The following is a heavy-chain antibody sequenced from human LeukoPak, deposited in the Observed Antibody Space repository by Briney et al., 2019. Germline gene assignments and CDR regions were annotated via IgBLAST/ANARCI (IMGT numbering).Heavy chain of an antibody. J-gene: IGHJ4*02. V-gene: IGHV3-7*01. CDR3: ARDPRNYYGSGPLFDY. CDR1: GFTFSSYW. Sequence: PGGSLRLSCAASGFTFSSYWMSWVRQAPGRGLEWVANTNEDGSEKYYVDSVKGRFTISRDNAKNSLYLQMNSLRAEDTAVYYCARDPRNYYGSGPLFDYWGQGTLVTVSS. CDR2: TNEDGSEK. D-gene: IGHD3-10*01.